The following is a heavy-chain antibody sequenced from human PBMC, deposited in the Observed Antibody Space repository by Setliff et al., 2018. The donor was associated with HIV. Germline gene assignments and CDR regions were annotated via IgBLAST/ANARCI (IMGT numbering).Heavy chain of an antibody. V-gene: IGHV3-15*01. D-gene: IGHD5-18*01. J-gene: IGHJ4*02. CDR1: GFTSSNAW. Sequence: PGGSLRLSCAASGFTSSNAWMSWVRQAPGKGLEWVGRIKSKTDGGTTDYAAPVKGRFTISRDDSKNTLYLQMNSLKTEDTAVYYCTTGPESSYGYRKDYWGQGTLVTVSS. CDR3: TTGPESSYGYRKDY. CDR2: IKSKTDGGTT.